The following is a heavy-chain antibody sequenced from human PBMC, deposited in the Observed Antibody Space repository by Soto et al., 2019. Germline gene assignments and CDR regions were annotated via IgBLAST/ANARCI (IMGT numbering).Heavy chain of an antibody. CDR2: ISAYNGKT. CDR3: ARDAGVSGELYY. J-gene: IGHJ4*02. Sequence: QVQLVQSGPEVKKPGASVKVSCKASGYTFASYGISWVRQAPGQGLEWMGWISAYNGKTNYAQKLQGRVTMTTDTPTSTAYMERRSRRSDDTAFYYCARDAGVSGELYYCGQGTLVTVSS. CDR1: GYTFASYG. V-gene: IGHV1-18*01. D-gene: IGHD1-7*01.